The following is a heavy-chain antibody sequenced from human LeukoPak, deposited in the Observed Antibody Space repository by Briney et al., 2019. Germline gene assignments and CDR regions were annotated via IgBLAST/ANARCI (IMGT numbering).Heavy chain of an antibody. J-gene: IGHJ6*03. CDR1: GGSISSGDYY. CDR3: ARAIYCSGGSCYLGKYYYYYMDV. V-gene: IGHV4-30-4*08. Sequence: SETLSLACTVSGGSISSGDYYWSWIRQPPGKGLEWIGYIYYSGSTYYNPSLKSRVTISVDTSKNQFSLKLGSVTAADTAVYYCARAIYCSGGSCYLGKYYYYYMDVWGKGTTVTVSS. CDR2: IYYSGST. D-gene: IGHD2-15*01.